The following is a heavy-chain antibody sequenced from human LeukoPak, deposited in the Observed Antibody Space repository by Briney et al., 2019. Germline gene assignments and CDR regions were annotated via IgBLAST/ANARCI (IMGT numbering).Heavy chain of an antibody. V-gene: IGHV7-4-1*02. CDR2: INTNTGNP. Sequence: ASVKVSCKASGYTFTAYALNWVRQAPGQGLEWMGWINTNTGNPTYAQGFTGRFAFSLDTSVNTAYLQISSLKADDTAVYYCAREGYSSSWIDYWGQGTLVTVSS. CDR1: GYTFTAYA. CDR3: AREGYSSSWIDY. D-gene: IGHD6-13*01. J-gene: IGHJ4*02.